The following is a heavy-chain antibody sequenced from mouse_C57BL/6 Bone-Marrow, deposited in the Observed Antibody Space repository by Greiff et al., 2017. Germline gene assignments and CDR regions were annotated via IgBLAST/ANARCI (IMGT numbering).Heavy chain of an antibody. CDR2: IWTGGGT. D-gene: IGHD2-2*01. Sequence: VKLQESGPGLVAPSQSLSITCTVSGFSLTSYAISWVRQPPGKGLEWLGVIWTGGGTNYNSARKSRLSISKDNSKSQVVLKMNSLQTEDTARYYCARTVTTDWYFDVWGTGTTVTVSS. J-gene: IGHJ1*03. CDR1: GFSLTSYA. CDR3: ARTVTTDWYFDV. V-gene: IGHV2-9-1*01.